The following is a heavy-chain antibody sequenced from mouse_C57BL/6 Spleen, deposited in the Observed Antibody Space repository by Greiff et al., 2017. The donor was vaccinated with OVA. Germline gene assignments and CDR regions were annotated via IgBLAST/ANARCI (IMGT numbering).Heavy chain of an antibody. CDR1: GYTFTDYA. CDR3: AREGSYDYDCRFAY. Sequence: QVQLQESGPELVRPGVSVKISCKGSGYTFTDYAMHWVKQSHAKSLEWIGVISTYSGDASYNQKFKDKATLTVDKSSSTAYMELARLTSEDAAVDYCAREGSYDYDCRFAYWGQGTLVTVSA. D-gene: IGHD2-4*01. V-gene: IGHV1-67*01. CDR2: ISTYSGDA. J-gene: IGHJ3*01.